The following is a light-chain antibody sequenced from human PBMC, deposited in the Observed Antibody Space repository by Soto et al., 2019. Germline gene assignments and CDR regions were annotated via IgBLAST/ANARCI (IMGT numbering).Light chain of an antibody. Sequence: GDRVTITCRASQGIDTWLAWFQQKPGEAPKLLVYDTSTLQSGVPSRFSGSRSGTAFTLTISSLQPEDFATYYCQQANSCPFTFGPGTKVDIK. CDR3: QQANSCPFT. CDR2: DTS. V-gene: IGKV1-12*01. J-gene: IGKJ3*01. CDR1: QGIDTW.